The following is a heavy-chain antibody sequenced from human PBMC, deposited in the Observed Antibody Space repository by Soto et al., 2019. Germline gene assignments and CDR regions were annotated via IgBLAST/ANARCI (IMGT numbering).Heavy chain of an antibody. J-gene: IGHJ6*03. CDR1: GYTFANYA. Sequence: QVQLVQSGAEVKKPGASVKVSCKASGYTFANYAIMWVRQAPGQGLEWMGRIGGYNGNTNHAQKFQGRVTMTTDTSTSTAHMELRSLRSDDTAVYYCARSHPLFYYMDVWGKGTTVTVSS. CDR3: ARSHPLFYYMDV. V-gene: IGHV1-18*01. CDR2: IGGYNGNT.